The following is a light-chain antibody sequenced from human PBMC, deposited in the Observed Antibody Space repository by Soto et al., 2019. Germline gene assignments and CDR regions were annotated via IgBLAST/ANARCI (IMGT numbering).Light chain of an antibody. CDR2: GAS. V-gene: IGKV3-20*01. CDR3: QQYGSSLRT. CDR1: QSVTSSY. J-gene: IGKJ1*01. Sequence: EIVLTQSPGTLSLSPGERATLSCRASQSVTSSYLAGYQQKPGQAPRLLIFGASSRAAGTPDRFSGSGSGTDFTLTISRMEPEDFAVYYCQQYGSSLRTFGQGTKVEI.